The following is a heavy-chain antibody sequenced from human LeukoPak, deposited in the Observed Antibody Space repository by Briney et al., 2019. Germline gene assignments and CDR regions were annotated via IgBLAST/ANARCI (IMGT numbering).Heavy chain of an antibody. J-gene: IGHJ6*02. CDR3: ARGGYDMFL. V-gene: IGHV3-66*01. Sequence: PGGSLRLSCGASGFSFSDYYMNWVRQAPGKGLEWVSGIYDGGNTYYGDSVKGRFIISRDNSKNTLYLQMSSLRVEDTAVYYCARGGYDMFLWGQGTTVTVSS. CDR1: GFSFSDYY. CDR2: IYDGGNT. D-gene: IGHD3-22*01.